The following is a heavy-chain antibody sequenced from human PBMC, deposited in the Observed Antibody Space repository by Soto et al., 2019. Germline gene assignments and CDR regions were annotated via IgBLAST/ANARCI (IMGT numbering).Heavy chain of an antibody. V-gene: IGHV3-23*01. CDR1: GFTFNSYA. CDR3: AKLSQFSSSYYFTS. Sequence: EVQLLESGGGLVQPGGSLRLSCAASGFTFNSYAMSWVRQAPGKGLEWVSAVSGLGASSYYADSVRGRFTISRDNPKNTLYLQMNSRRAEDTAVYYCAKLSQFSSSYYFTSWDQGTLVTVSS. CDR2: VSGLGASS. D-gene: IGHD6-6*01. J-gene: IGHJ4*02.